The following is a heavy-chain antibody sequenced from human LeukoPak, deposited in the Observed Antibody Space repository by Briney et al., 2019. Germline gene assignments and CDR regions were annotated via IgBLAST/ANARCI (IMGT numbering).Heavy chain of an antibody. D-gene: IGHD2-8*01. CDR3: ARVRAVQMAANWFDP. Sequence: PSETLSLTCAVSGYSISSGYYWGWIRQPPGKGREWIGSIYHSGSTYYNPSLKSRVTISVDTSKNQFSLKLSSVTAADTAVYYCARVRAVQMAANWFDPWGQGTLVTVSS. CDR1: GYSISSGYY. V-gene: IGHV4-38-2*01. CDR2: IYHSGST. J-gene: IGHJ5*02.